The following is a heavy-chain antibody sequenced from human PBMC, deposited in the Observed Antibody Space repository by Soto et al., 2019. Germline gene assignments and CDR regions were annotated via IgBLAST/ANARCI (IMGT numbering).Heavy chain of an antibody. CDR2: ISYDSSDK. CDR3: ATWGAVAGGIFDY. D-gene: IGHD6-19*01. CDR1: GFTFSNHG. Sequence: QVQLVESGGGVVQPGRSLRLSCAASGFTFSNHGMHWVRQAPGKGLEWVAVISYDSSDKYYADSVKGRFTISRDNSKNTLYLQMNSLRLEDTAVYYCATWGAVAGGIFDYWGQGTLVTVSS. J-gene: IGHJ4*02. V-gene: IGHV3-30*03.